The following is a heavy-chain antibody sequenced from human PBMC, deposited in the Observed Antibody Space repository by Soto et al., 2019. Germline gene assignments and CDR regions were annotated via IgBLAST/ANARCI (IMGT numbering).Heavy chain of an antibody. J-gene: IGHJ4*02. V-gene: IGHV2-5*02. CDR2: IYWDDDK. D-gene: IGHD3-16*02. CDR1: GFSLSTSGVG. CDR3: AHQRMITFGGVIAPSPGYFDY. Sequence: SGPTLVNPTQTLTLTCTFSGFSLSTSGVGVGWIRQPPGKALEWLALIYWDDDKRYSPSLKSRLTITKDTSKNQVVLTMTNMDPVDTATYYCAHQRMITFGGVIAPSPGYFDYWGQGTLVTVSS.